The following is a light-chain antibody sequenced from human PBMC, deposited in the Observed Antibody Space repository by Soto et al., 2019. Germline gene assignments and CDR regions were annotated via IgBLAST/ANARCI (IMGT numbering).Light chain of an antibody. Sequence: DLQMTQSPSSVSASVGDRVTITCRASQGLSSWLAWYQQKPGKAPKLLNYAGSSLQSGVSSRFSGTGGGTDFTLTISSLQPEDFATYYCQQANSFPITFGQGTRLEIK. V-gene: IGKV1D-12*01. CDR2: AGS. J-gene: IGKJ5*01. CDR1: QGLSSW. CDR3: QQANSFPIT.